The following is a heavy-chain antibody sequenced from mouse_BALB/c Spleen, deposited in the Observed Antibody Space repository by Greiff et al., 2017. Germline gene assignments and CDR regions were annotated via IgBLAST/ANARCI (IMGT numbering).Heavy chain of an antibody. CDR1: GYTFTDYE. J-gene: IGHJ4*01. CDR2: IDPETGGT. Sequence: VKLQESGAELVRPGASVTLSCKASGYTFTDYEMHWVKQTPVHGLEWIGAIDPETGGTAYNQKFKGKATLTADKSSSTAYMELRSLTSEDSAVYYCTEAFYAMDYWGQGTSVTVSS. CDR3: TEAFYAMDY. V-gene: IGHV1-15*01.